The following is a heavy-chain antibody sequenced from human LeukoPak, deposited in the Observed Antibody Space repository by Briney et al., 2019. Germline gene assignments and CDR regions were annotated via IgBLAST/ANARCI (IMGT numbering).Heavy chain of an antibody. CDR3: ATHKEGSYFES. Sequence: SETLSLTCSVSGGSITSQPYYWGWIRQSPATGLEWIGSIYYFGGSYYRPSLLSRASLSINTYNNQISLNLTSGPATDTAFYYCATHKEGSYFESWGQGTLVTVSS. CDR1: GGSITSQPYY. J-gene: IGHJ4*02. V-gene: IGHV4-39*01. D-gene: IGHD3-10*01. CDR2: IYYFGGS.